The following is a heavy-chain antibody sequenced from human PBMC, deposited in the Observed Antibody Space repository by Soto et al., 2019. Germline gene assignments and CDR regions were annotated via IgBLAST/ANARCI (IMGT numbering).Heavy chain of an antibody. V-gene: IGHV3-33*05. CDR1: GFTFRAYG. D-gene: IGHD2-21*02. CDR2: ISFHSVDK. CDR3: ARVCGGDCANAFDL. J-gene: IGHJ3*01. Sequence: QVQLVESGGGVVQPGGSLRLSCAASGFTFRAYGIHWVRQAPGKGLEWVATISFHSVDKLYPESMKGRRTISRENSKNTVYLQMDSIRVEDTALYHCARVCGGDCANAFDLWGQGTAVSVSS.